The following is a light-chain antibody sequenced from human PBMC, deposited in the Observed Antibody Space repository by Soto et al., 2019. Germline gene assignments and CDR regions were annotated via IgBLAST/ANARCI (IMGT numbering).Light chain of an antibody. CDR2: EGS. CDR3: CSYAGSSTLGYV. CDR1: SSDAGSYNL. V-gene: IGLV2-23*01. Sequence: QSALTQPASVSVSPRQAITISCTGTSSDAGSYNLVSWYQQHPGKAPKLMIYEGSKRPSGVSNRFSGSKSGNTASLTISGLHAEDEAAYYCCSYAGSSTLGYVFGTGTKVTVL. J-gene: IGLJ1*01.